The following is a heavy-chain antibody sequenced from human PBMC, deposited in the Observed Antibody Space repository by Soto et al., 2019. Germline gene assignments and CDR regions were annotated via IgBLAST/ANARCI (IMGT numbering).Heavy chain of an antibody. J-gene: IGHJ4*02. CDR3: AHAGDFDLLSFDR. D-gene: IGHD2-15*01. Sequence: TLTLTCASSGFSLTTTRMGVAWIRQPPGKALEWLALIYWDDDKRYSPSLKNRLTVSKDTSTNRVVLTITNISPDDTGTYFCAHAGDFDLLSFDRWGPGTLVTVSS. CDR2: IYWDDDK. CDR1: GFSLTTTRMG. V-gene: IGHV2-5*02.